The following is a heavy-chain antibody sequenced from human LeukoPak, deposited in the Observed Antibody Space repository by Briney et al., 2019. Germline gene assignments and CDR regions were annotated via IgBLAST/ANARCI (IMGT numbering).Heavy chain of an antibody. CDR2: ISSSGSYI. CDR3: ARGRGYCDSTSCQNWFDP. CDR1: GFTFTSYS. D-gene: IGHD2-2*01. Sequence: GGSLRLSCAASGFTFTSYSMNWVRQAPGEGLEWVSSISSSGSYIYYADSVKGRFTISRDNAKNSLYLQMNSLRAEDTAVYSCARGRGYCDSTSCQNWFDPWGQGTLVTVSS. J-gene: IGHJ5*02. V-gene: IGHV3-21*01.